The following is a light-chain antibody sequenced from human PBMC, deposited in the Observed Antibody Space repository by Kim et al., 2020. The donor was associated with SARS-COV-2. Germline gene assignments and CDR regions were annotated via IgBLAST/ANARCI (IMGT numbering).Light chain of an antibody. CDR1: SSDIGGYNY. J-gene: IGLJ1*01. CDR2: EVT. V-gene: IGLV2-8*01. Sequence: QSALTQPPSASGSPGQSVTISCTGTSSDIGGYNYVTWYQQYPGKAPKLMIYEVTKRPSGVPGRFSGSKSGNTASLTVSGLQAEDEADYYCSSYAGSNNFVFGTGTKVT. CDR3: SSYAGSNNFV.